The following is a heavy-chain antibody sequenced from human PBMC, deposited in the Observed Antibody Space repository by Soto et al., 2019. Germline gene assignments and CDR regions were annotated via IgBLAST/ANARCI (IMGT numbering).Heavy chain of an antibody. CDR1: GDSVSSSSVT. J-gene: IGHJ5*01. CDR2: TYYRSKWYN. CDR3: VRLIGNSWLDF. Sequence: SQALSLTCAISGDSVSSSSVTWNWIRQSPSKGLERLGRTYYRSKWYNDYAESVKSRITINPDTSKNQFSLHLNSVTPEDTAVYYCVRLIGNSWLDFWGQGTLVTASS. V-gene: IGHV6-1*01. D-gene: IGHD1-26*01.